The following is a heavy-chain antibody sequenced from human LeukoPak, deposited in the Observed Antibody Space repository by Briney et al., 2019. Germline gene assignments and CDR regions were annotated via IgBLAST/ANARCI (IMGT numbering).Heavy chain of an antibody. CDR1: GGSISIYY. CDR2: IYYTGTT. D-gene: IGHD3-9*01. CDR3: ARGEDFERYYRAY. V-gene: IGHV4-59*01. J-gene: IGHJ4*02. Sequence: SETLSLTCSVSGGSISIYYWTWIRQIPGKGLEWIGYIYYTGTTNYNPLFESRATISVDTSKNQFSLKLTSVTAADTAVYFCARGEDFERYYRAYWGQGTLVTVSS.